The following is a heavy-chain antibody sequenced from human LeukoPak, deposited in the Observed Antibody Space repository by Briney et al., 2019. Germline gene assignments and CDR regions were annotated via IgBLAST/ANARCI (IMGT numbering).Heavy chain of an antibody. Sequence: SETLPLTCTVSGGSISSYYWSWIRQPPGKGLEWIGYIYYSGSTNYNPSLKSRVTISVDTSKNQFSLKLSSVTAADTAVYYCAREGWELLSHDAFDIWGQGTMVTVSS. CDR2: IYYSGST. CDR3: AREGWELLSHDAFDI. V-gene: IGHV4-59*01. D-gene: IGHD1-26*01. CDR1: GGSISSYY. J-gene: IGHJ3*02.